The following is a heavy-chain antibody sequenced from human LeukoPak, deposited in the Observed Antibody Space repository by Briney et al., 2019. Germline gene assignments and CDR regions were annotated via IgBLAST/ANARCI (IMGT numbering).Heavy chain of an antibody. CDR1: GFTFSSYS. CDR2: ISSSSSYI. CDR3: ARAHDWDYMDV. Sequence: PGGSLRLSCAASGFTFSSYSMNWVRQAPGKGLEWVSFISSSSSYIYYADSVKGRFTISRDNAKNSLYLQMNSLRAEDTAAYYCARAHDWDYMDVWGKGTTVTVYS. V-gene: IGHV3-21*01. J-gene: IGHJ6*03. D-gene: IGHD3-9*01.